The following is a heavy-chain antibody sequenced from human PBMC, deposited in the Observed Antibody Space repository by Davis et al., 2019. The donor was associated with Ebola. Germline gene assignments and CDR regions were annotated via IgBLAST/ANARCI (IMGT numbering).Heavy chain of an antibody. J-gene: IGHJ6*02. CDR2: ISWNSGSI. Sequence: GGSLRLSCAASGFTFDDYAMHWVRQAPGKGLEWVSGISWNSGSIGYADSVKGRFTISRDNAKNSLYLQMNSLRAEDTAVYYCAKERYCSSTSCYTYYYYGMDVWGQGTTVTVSS. CDR3: AKERYCSSTSCYTYYYYGMDV. V-gene: IGHV3-9*01. D-gene: IGHD2-2*02. CDR1: GFTFDDYA.